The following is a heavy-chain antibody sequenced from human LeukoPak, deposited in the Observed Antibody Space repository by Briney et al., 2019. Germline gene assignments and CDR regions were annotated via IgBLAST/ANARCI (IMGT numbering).Heavy chain of an antibody. D-gene: IGHD4-17*01. J-gene: IGHJ4*02. Sequence: GASVKVSCKASGYTFTVYYMHWVRQAPGQGLEWMGWINPNSGGTNYAQKFQGRVTMTRDTSISTAYMELSRLRSDDTAVYYCARVLTTVTRATIFDYWGQGTLVTVSS. CDR1: GYTFTVYY. CDR2: INPNSGGT. V-gene: IGHV1-2*02. CDR3: ARVLTTVTRATIFDY.